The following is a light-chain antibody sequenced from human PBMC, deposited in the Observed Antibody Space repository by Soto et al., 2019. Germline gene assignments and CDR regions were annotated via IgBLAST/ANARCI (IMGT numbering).Light chain of an antibody. CDR3: AAWDDSLRAVV. J-gene: IGLJ2*01. CDR2: RNH. Sequence: QAVVTQSPSASGTPGQRVTISCSGSRSNIGTYTVNWYQQLPGTAPTLLIYRNHQRPSGVPDRFSGSKSGTSASLAISGPQSEDEADYYCAAWDDSLRAVVFGGRTKVTVL. V-gene: IGLV1-44*01. CDR1: RSNIGTYT.